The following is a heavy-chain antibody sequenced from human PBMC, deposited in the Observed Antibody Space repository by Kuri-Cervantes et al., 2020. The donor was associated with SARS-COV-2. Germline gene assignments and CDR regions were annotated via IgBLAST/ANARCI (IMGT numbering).Heavy chain of an antibody. CDR2: ISYDGGNK. J-gene: IGHJ5*02. D-gene: IGHD1-26*01. CDR1: GFTFSSYA. V-gene: IGHV3-30-3*01. CDR3: ARAGGGCYYGWFDH. Sequence: GESLKISCASSGFTFSSYAMHWVRQAPGKGLEWVAVISYDGGNKYHTDSEKGRFTISRDNSKNTLYLQMNSLRAEDTAVYYWARAGGGCYYGWFDHWGQGTLVTVSS.